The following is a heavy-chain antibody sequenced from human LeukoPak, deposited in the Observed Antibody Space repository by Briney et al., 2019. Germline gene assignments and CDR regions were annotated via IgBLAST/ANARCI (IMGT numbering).Heavy chain of an antibody. V-gene: IGHV1-3*01. D-gene: IGHD6-19*01. CDR2: INAGNGNT. J-gene: IGHJ6*02. CDR1: GYTFTSYA. CDR3: ARHLIAVAVYSYYCGVDV. Sequence: ASVKVSCKASGYTFTSYAMHWVRQAPGQRLEWMGWINAGNGNTKYSQKFQGRVAITRDTFATTAYMELSSLRSEDTAVYYCARHLIAVAVYSYYCGVDVWGQGTTVTVSS.